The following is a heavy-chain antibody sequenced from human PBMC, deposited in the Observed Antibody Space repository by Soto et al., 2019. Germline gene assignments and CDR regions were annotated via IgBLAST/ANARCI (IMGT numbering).Heavy chain of an antibody. J-gene: IGHJ5*02. CDR3: ARGGELPMENWFDP. CDR2: IYYSGST. CDR1: GGSISSGGYY. V-gene: IGHV4-61*08. Sequence: PSETLSLTCTVSGGSISSGGYYWSWIRQHPGKGLEWIGYIYYSGSTNYNPSLKSRVTISVDTSKNQFSLKLSSVTAADTAVYYCARGGELPMENWFDPWGQGTLVTVSS. D-gene: IGHD1-26*01.